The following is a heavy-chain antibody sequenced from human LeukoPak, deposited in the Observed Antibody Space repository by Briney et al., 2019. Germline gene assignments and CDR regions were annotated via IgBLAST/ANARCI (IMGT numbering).Heavy chain of an antibody. D-gene: IGHD3-10*01. J-gene: IGHJ4*02. Sequence: ASVKDSCKASGYTFTSYGISWVRQAPGQGLEWMGWISAYNGNTNYAQKLQGRVTMTTDTSTSTAYMELRSLRSDDTAVYYCARDINYYGSGSLDYWGQGTLVTVSS. CDR2: ISAYNGNT. CDR3: ARDINYYGSGSLDY. V-gene: IGHV1-18*01. CDR1: GYTFTSYG.